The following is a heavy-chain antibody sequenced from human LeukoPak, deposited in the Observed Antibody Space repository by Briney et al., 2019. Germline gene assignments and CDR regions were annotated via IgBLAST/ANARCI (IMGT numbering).Heavy chain of an antibody. V-gene: IGHV3-11*01. Sequence: AGGSLRLSCAASGFTFSDYYISWIRQAPGKGLEWVSYISSSGSTIYYADSVKGRFTISRDNAKNSLYLQMNSLRAEDTAVYYCAKSIYCGGDCYISDWYFDLWGRGTLVTVSS. J-gene: IGHJ2*01. CDR3: AKSIYCGGDCYISDWYFDL. D-gene: IGHD2-21*02. CDR2: ISSSGSTI. CDR1: GFTFSDYY.